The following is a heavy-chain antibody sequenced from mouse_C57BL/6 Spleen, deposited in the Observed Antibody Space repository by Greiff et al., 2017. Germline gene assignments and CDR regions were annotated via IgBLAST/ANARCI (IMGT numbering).Heavy chain of an antibody. Sequence: GGGLVQPKGSLKLSCAASGFSFNTYAMNWVRQAPGKGLEWVARIRSKSNNYATYYADSVKDRFTISRDDSESMLYLQMNNLKTEDTAMYYCVRQYDYLYAMDYWGQGTSVTVSS. CDR2: IRSKSNNYAT. D-gene: IGHD2-4*01. CDR1: GFSFNTYA. CDR3: VRQYDYLYAMDY. J-gene: IGHJ4*01. V-gene: IGHV10-1*01.